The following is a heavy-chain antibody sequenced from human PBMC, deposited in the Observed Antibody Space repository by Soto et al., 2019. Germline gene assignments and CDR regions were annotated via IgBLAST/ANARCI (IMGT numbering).Heavy chain of an antibody. V-gene: IGHV3-23*01. CDR2: ISGSGRTT. D-gene: IGHD3-16*01. Sequence: EVQLLESGEGLLKPGGSLRLSCAASGFTFGSYAMNWLRQAPGRGLECVSFISGSGRTTYYAVSVKGRFTVSRDNSKNTLYLQMNSLRAEDTALYYCAKFRGPSYSYYSMDVWGKGTTVTVSS. CDR3: AKFRGPSYSYYSMDV. CDR1: GFTFGSYA. J-gene: IGHJ6*03.